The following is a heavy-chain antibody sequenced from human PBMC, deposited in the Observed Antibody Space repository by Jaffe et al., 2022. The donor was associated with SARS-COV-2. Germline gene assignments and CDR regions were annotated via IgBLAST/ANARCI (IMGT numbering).Heavy chain of an antibody. Sequence: QVQLVQSGAEVRKPGSSVKVSCKTSGDTFTSYTITWVRQAPGQGLEWMGRIIPIVSIVNLAQNFQGRVTMTADKSTGTAYMELSGLKSDDTALYFCARERPNHYDSGGYHIGWFDPWGQGTRVTVSS. CDR3: ARERPNHYDSGGYHIGWFDP. CDR1: GDTFTSYT. V-gene: IGHV1-69*08. D-gene: IGHD3-22*01. J-gene: IGHJ5*02. CDR2: IIPIVSIV.